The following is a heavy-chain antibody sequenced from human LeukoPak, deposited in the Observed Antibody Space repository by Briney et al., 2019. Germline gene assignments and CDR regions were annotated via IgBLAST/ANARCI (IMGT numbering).Heavy chain of an antibody. CDR2: ISSDTTNK. Sequence: GKSLRLSCATSGFPFVAYALHWVRQAPGKGLEWVAVISSDTTNKYYMDSVKGRVTISRDNSKNTLYLQMDSLRLEDTAVYYCARLAAASPGYWGQGTLVTVSS. CDR3: ARLAAASPGY. CDR1: GFPFVAYA. D-gene: IGHD3-16*01. V-gene: IGHV3-30*10. J-gene: IGHJ4*02.